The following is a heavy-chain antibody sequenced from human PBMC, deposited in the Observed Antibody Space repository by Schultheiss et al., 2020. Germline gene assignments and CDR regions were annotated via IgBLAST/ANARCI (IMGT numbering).Heavy chain of an antibody. J-gene: IGHJ4*02. CDR2: ISYDGSNK. V-gene: IGHV3-30-3*01. Sequence: GGSLRLSCAASGFTFSSYAMSWVRQAPGKGLEWVAVISYDGSNKYYADSVKGRFTISRDNSKNTLYLQMNSLRAEDTAVYYCASGAAGTGRAVPFDYWGQGTLVTVSS. CDR3: ASGAAGTGRAVPFDY. CDR1: GFTFSSYA. D-gene: IGHD6-13*01.